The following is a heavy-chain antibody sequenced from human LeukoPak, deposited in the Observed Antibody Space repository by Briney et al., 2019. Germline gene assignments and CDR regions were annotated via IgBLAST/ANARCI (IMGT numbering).Heavy chain of an antibody. D-gene: IGHD6-19*01. CDR3: ARDPSNTSGRYIYFDY. CDR2: IIPILGIA. V-gene: IGHV1-69*04. J-gene: IGHJ4*02. Sequence: SVKVSCKASGGTFSSYAISWVRHAPGQGLEWMGRIIPILGIANYAQKFQGRVTITADKSTSTAYMELSSLRSDDTAVYYCARDPSNTSGRYIYFDYWGQGSLVTVSP. CDR1: GGTFSSYA.